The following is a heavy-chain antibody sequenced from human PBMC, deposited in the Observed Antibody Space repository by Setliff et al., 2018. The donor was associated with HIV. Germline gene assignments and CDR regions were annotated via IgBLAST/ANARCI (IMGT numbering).Heavy chain of an antibody. CDR1: GYTFTRYG. CDR2: ISAYNGNT. J-gene: IGHJ6*03. Sequence: ASVKVSCKASGYTFTRYGISWVRQAPGQGLEWMGWISAYNGNTNYAEKLQGRVTITTDTSTSTGYMELRSLRSDDTAVYYCARDQISAYSYGGDVYYYYMDVWGKGATVTVSS. V-gene: IGHV1-18*01. CDR3: ARDQISAYSYGGDVYYYYMDV. D-gene: IGHD5-18*01.